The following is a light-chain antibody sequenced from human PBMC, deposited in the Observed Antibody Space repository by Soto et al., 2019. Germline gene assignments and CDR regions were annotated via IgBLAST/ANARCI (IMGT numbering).Light chain of an antibody. CDR2: AAY. CDR1: QSISTY. V-gene: IGKV1-39*01. CDR3: HQSYSAPFT. J-gene: IGKJ2*01. Sequence: DIQMTQSPSSLSASVGDRVTVTCRSSQSISTYLSCYQQKPGKAPKLLIYAAYNLQSGVPSRFSGAGSGTDFALTISSLQPADFATYCCHQSYSAPFTFCQGTKLDIK.